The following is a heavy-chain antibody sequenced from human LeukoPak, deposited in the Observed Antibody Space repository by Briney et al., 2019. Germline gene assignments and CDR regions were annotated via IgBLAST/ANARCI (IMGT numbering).Heavy chain of an antibody. D-gene: IGHD2-21*02. V-gene: IGHV4-39*01. CDR2: IYYSGST. Sequence: SETLSLTCTVSGGSISSSSYYWGWIRQPPGKGLEWIGSIYYSGSTYYNPSLKSRVTVSVDTSKNQFSLKLSSVTAADTAVYYCARHVPAIVVVTAILGYHDYWGQGTLVTVSS. CDR1: GGSISSSSYY. J-gene: IGHJ4*02. CDR3: ARHVPAIVVVTAILGYHDY.